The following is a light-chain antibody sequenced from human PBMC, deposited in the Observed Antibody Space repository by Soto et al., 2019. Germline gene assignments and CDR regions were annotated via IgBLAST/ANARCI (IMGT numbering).Light chain of an antibody. CDR3: SSYTGRSTFV. CDR2: DVN. CDR1: SSDVGGYDY. J-gene: IGLJ1*01. V-gene: IGLV2-14*01. Sequence: QSALTQPASVSGSPGQSITISCTGTSSDVGGYDYVSWYQQLPGKAPKLLIYDVNNRPSGVSHRFYGSKSGNTASLTISGLQAEDEADYYCSSYTGRSTFVFGTGTKLTVL.